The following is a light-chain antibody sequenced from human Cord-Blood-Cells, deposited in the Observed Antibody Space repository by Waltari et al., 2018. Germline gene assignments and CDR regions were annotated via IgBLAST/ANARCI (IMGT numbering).Light chain of an antibody. J-gene: IGKJ1*01. Sequence: DIQMTQSPSSLSASVGDRVTITCRASQSISSYLNWYQQKPGKVPKLLIYAASSLQSGVPSRFSGSGSGTDFTHTISSLQPEDFATYYCQQSYSTPWTFGQGTKVEIK. CDR2: AAS. V-gene: IGKV1-39*01. CDR3: QQSYSTPWT. CDR1: QSISSY.